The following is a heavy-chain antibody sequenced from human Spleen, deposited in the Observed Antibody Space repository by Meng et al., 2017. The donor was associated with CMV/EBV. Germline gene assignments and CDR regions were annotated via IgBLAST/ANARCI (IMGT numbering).Heavy chain of an antibody. J-gene: IGHJ5*01. D-gene: IGHD1-14*01. CDR2: IDTYGTVT. Sequence: VGPGGRVAGPGGSLSVSCEDSGFSFSDYWMPWVRQAPGEGPVWVSRIDTYGTVTSYAESVRGRFTISRDNSKKTLYLQMNDLRAGDSGVYYCVRDLVGNRDSWGHGTLVTVSS. CDR3: VRDLVGNRDS. V-gene: IGHV3-74*03. CDR1: GFSFSDYW.